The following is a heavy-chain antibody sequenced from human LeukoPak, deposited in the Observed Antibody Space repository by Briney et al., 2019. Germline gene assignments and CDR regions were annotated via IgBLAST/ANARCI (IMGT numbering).Heavy chain of an antibody. V-gene: IGHV3-7*01. J-gene: IGHJ4*02. Sequence: GGSLRLSCAASGFTFSSHWMSWVRQAPGKGLEWVANIKQDGSEKYYVDSVKGRFTISRDNAKNSLYLQMNSLRAEDTAVYYCAREANYESAFDYWGQGTLVTVSS. CDR3: AREANYESAFDY. CDR1: GFTFSSHW. D-gene: IGHD1-7*01. CDR2: IKQDGSEK.